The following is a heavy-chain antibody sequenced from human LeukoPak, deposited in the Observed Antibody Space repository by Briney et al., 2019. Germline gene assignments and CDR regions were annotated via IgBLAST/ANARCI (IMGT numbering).Heavy chain of an antibody. D-gene: IGHD3-16*01. CDR1: GGTFTSYG. CDR2: SATYNGNT. Sequence: GASVKVSCKASGGTFTSYGISWVRQAPGQGLEWMGWSATYNGNTKYAQKLQGRVTMTTDTSTSTAYMELRSLRSDDTAVYYCARDGRNYYDPGRDAFDIWGQGTMVTVSS. V-gene: IGHV1-18*01. CDR3: ARDGRNYYDPGRDAFDI. J-gene: IGHJ3*02.